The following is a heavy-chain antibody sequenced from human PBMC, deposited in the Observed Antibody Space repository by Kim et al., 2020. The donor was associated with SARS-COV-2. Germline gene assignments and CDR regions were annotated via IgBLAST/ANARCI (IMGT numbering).Heavy chain of an antibody. CDR3: AKDVSPSVVAIDFWH. J-gene: IGHJ1*01. CDR1: GFTFSDYA. CDR2: ISTDSSHI. Sequence: GGSLRLSCKTSGFTFSDYAMHWVRQRPEKGLEWVSDISTDSSHIEYADYAMGRFNISRDNAKNSLYLQMNSLRPEDTAVYYCAKDVSPSVVAIDFWHWG. V-gene: IGHV3-9*01. D-gene: IGHD2-15*01.